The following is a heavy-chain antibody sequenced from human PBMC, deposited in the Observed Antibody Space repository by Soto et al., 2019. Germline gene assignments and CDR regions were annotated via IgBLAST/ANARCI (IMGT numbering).Heavy chain of an antibody. CDR2: TYYRSKWYN. CDR3: ATTVVPAAIGDYYYGMDV. V-gene: IGHV6-1*01. Sequence: SQTLSLTCVISGDSVSSNSAAWNWIRQSPSRGLEWLGRTYYRSKWYNDYAVSVKSRITINPDTSKNQFSLQLNSVTPEDTAVYYCATTVVPAAIGDYYYGMDVWGQGTTVTVSS. J-gene: IGHJ6*02. CDR1: GDSVSSNSAA. D-gene: IGHD2-2*02.